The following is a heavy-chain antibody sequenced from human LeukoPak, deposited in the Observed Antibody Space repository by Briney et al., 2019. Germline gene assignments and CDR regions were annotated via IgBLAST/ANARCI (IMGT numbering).Heavy chain of an antibody. J-gene: IGHJ6*03. D-gene: IGHD5-12*01. Sequence: PGGSLRLSCAASGFTFSSYSMNWVRQAPGKGLEWVSSISSSSSYIYYADSVKGRFTISRDNAKNSLYLQMNSLRAEDTAVYYCARDGYSGYDSHYYYYYMDVWGKGTTVTVSS. V-gene: IGHV3-21*01. CDR1: GFTFSSYS. CDR3: ARDGYSGYDSHYYYYYMDV. CDR2: ISSSSSYI.